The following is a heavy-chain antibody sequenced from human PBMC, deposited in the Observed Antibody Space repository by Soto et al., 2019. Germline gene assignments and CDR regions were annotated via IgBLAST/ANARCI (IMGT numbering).Heavy chain of an antibody. CDR1: GFTFSSYS. CDR3: ASGIFGVVRAS. V-gene: IGHV3-21*01. CDR2: ISSSSSYI. J-gene: IGHJ4*02. D-gene: IGHD3-3*01. Sequence: GGSLRLSCAASGFTFSSYSMNWVRQAPGKGLEWVSYISSSSSYIYYADSVKGRFTISRDNAKNSLYLQMNSQRAEDTAVYYCASGIFGVVRASWGQGPLVTVSA.